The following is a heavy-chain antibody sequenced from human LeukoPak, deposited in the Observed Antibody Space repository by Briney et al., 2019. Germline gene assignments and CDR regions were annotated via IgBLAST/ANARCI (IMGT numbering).Heavy chain of an antibody. J-gene: IGHJ4*02. Sequence: SQTLSLTCAISGDSVSSSSAAWTWIRQSPSRGLEWLGRTYYRSKWYKNYAVSVKSRININPDTSKNQFSLQLNSVTPEDTAVYYCARDWTGDLNFDNWGQGTLVTVSS. V-gene: IGHV6-1*01. CDR3: ARDWTGDLNFDN. D-gene: IGHD3/OR15-3a*01. CDR1: GDSVSSSSAA. CDR2: TYYRSKWYK.